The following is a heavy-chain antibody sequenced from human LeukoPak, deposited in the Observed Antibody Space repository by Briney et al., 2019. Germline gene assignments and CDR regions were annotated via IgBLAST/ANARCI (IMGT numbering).Heavy chain of an antibody. J-gene: IGHJ4*02. D-gene: IGHD3-10*01. CDR3: AKESRYYYGSGSFSSQFDY. Sequence: GGSLRLSCAASGFSLSGYAMSWVRQAPGKGLEWVSTSSGSGVSTYYADSVKGRFTSSRDNSKNTLYLQMNNLRAEDTAVYYCAKESRYYYGSGSFSSQFDYWGQGNLVTVSS. CDR2: SSGSGVST. V-gene: IGHV3-23*01. CDR1: GFSLSGYA.